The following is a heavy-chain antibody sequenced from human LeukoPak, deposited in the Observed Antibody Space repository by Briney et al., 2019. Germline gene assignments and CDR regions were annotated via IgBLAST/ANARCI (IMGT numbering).Heavy chain of an antibody. J-gene: IGHJ4*02. CDR2: TYWNSDK. CDR1: GFSLNTIGVG. D-gene: IGHD3-10*01. Sequence: SGPTLVNPTQTLTLTCTFSGFSLNTIGVGVAWIRQPPGKALDWLAVTYWNSDKSYSPSLKNRLTITKDTSKNQVVLIMSNMDPVDTATYYCAHKGRGSGSFTMWGQGTLVTVSS. CDR3: AHKGRGSGSFTM. V-gene: IGHV2-5*01.